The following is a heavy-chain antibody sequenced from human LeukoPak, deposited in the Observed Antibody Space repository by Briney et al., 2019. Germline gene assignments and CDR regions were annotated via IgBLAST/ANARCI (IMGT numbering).Heavy chain of an antibody. CDR2: ISGHSGNT. CDR3: ARDVLSGGLDVFDI. V-gene: IGHV1-18*01. J-gene: IGHJ3*02. Sequence: ASVKVSCKTSGYTFTNYGISWVRQAPGQGLEWMGWISGHSGNTKYAQRLQGRVIMTTDTSTSTAYGELRSLKSDDTAVYYCARDVLSGGLDVFDIWGQGTMVTVSS. CDR1: GYTFTNYG. D-gene: IGHD3-10*01.